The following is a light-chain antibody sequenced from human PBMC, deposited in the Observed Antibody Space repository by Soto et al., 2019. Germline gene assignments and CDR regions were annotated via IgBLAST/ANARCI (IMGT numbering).Light chain of an antibody. CDR2: AAS. CDR3: QQLNRYPYT. CDR1: QDITDY. J-gene: IGKJ2*01. V-gene: IGKV1-9*01. Sequence: DIQLTQSPSFLSASVGDRVAITCRASQDITDYLAWYQQKPGKAPKLLIYAASTLQSGVPSRFSGSGSGTEFTLTVTRLQPEDFATYYCQQLNRYPYTFGQGTKLEIK.